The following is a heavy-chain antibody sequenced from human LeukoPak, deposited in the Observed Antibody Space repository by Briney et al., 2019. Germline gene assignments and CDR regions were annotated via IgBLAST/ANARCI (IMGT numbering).Heavy chain of an antibody. Sequence: SETLSLTCTVSGGSISSYYWSWIRQPPGKGLEWIGYIYSSGSTNYNPSLKSRITISVDTSKNQFSLKLSSVTAADTAVYYCARFAYCGGHCWYYFDYWGQGTLVTVSS. D-gene: IGHD2-21*02. J-gene: IGHJ4*02. CDR3: ARFAYCGGHCWYYFDY. V-gene: IGHV4-59*01. CDR1: GGSISSYY. CDR2: IYSSGST.